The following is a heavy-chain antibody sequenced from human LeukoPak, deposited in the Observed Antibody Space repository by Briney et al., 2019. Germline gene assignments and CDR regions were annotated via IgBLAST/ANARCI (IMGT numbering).Heavy chain of an antibody. J-gene: IGHJ6*02. Sequence: GGSHRPSCAAYGLTFSNAWTSWVRQPPGNGLEWVGCIKSKTDGGTTDYAAYVKGRLTISRDDSKNTLYLQMNSLKTADTAVYYCTTDGFYGDASYGGMDVWGQGTTVTVSS. V-gene: IGHV3-15*01. D-gene: IGHD4-17*01. CDR2: IKSKTDGGTT. CDR1: GLTFSNAW. CDR3: TTDGFYGDASYGGMDV.